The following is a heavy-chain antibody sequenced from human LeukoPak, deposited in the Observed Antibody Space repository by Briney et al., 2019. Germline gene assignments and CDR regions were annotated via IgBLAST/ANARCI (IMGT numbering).Heavy chain of an antibody. CDR3: ARGTIAVAGTFYSY. V-gene: IGHV4-34*01. CDR1: GGSISSYY. J-gene: IGHJ4*02. D-gene: IGHD6-19*01. Sequence: PSETLSLTCTVSGGSISSYYWSWIRQPPGKGLEWIGEINHSGSTNYNPSLKSRVTISVDTSKNQFSLKLSSVTAADTAAYYCARGTIAVAGTFYSYWGQGTLVTVSS. CDR2: INHSGST.